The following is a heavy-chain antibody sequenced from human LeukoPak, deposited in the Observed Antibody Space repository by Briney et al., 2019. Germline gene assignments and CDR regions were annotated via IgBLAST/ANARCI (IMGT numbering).Heavy chain of an antibody. V-gene: IGHV3-23*01. CDR2: ISVSGNT. D-gene: IGHD3-10*02. CDR1: GFTFSSYA. CDR3: AELGITMIGGV. Sequence: GGSLRLSCAASGFTFSSYAMSWVRQGPGKGLEWVSAISVSGNTYHADSVKGRFTISRDSSKNTLYLQMNSLRAEDTAVYYCAELGITMIGGVWGKGTTVTISS. J-gene: IGHJ6*04.